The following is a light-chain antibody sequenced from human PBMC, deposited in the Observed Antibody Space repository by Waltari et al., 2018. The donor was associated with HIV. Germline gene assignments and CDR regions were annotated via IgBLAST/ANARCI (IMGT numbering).Light chain of an antibody. V-gene: IGKV4-1*01. Sequence: CKSSQTVLYNSNNKNHLAWYQQKAGQPPKLLIYWASIREIGVPERFSGSGSGTDFTLTISSLQADDVAVYYCHQYFSAPWTFGQGTKVEIK. J-gene: IGKJ1*01. CDR1: QTVLYNSNNKNH. CDR2: WAS. CDR3: HQYFSAPWT.